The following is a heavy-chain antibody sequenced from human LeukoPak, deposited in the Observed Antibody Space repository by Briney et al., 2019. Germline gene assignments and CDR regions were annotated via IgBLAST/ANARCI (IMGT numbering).Heavy chain of an antibody. CDR2: IKQDGSEK. V-gene: IGHV3-7*01. Sequence: GSLRLSCAASGFNFRSYAMNWVRQAPGKGLEWVANIKQDGSEKYYVDSVKGRFTISRDNAKNSLYLQMNSLTAEDTAVYYCARKGLPDYWGQGTPVTVSS. CDR3: ARKGLPDY. J-gene: IGHJ4*02. CDR1: GFNFRSYA.